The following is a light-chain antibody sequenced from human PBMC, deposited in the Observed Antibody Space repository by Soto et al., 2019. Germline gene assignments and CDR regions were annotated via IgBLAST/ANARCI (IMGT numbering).Light chain of an antibody. V-gene: IGLV2-14*01. J-gene: IGLJ3*02. Sequence: QSVLTQPASVSGSPGQSIAISCTGTSTDVGGYNYVSWYQQHPGKAPKLIIYEVSSRPSGVSNRFSGAKSGNTASLTISGLQAEDEADYYCSSYTSDNTLVFGGGTKVTAL. CDR3: SSYTSDNTLV. CDR1: STDVGGYNY. CDR2: EVS.